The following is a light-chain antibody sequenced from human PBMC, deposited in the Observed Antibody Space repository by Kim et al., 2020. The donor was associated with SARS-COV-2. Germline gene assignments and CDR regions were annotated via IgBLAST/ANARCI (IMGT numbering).Light chain of an antibody. CDR2: DAA. CDR3: QQYGSSPR. J-gene: IGKJ4*01. V-gene: IGKV3-20*01. CDR1: HSVGIS. Sequence: SLSPGEGATLSCRASHSVGISLAWYQQTRGQAPRLLIYDAAIRATGIPDRFSGSGSGTDFSLTISRLEPEDFAVYYCQQYGSSPRFGGGTKVDIK.